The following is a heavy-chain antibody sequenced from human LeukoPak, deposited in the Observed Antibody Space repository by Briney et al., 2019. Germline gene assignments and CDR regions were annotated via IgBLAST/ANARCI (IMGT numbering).Heavy chain of an antibody. Sequence: GRSLRLSCAASGFTFSSYAMHWVRQAPGKGLEWVAVISYDGSNKYYADSVKGRFTISRDNSKNTLYLQMNSLRAEDTAVYYCARSLTGGGIWFDPWGQGTLVTVSS. D-gene: IGHD3-16*01. CDR2: ISYDGSNK. CDR1: GFTFSSYA. CDR3: ARSLTGGGIWFDP. J-gene: IGHJ5*02. V-gene: IGHV3-30-3*01.